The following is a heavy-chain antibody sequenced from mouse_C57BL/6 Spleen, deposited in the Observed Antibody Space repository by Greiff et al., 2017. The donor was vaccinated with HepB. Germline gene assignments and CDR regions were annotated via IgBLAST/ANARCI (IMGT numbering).Heavy chain of an antibody. CDR3: ARYSNGGFAY. CDR1: GFSLTSYG. V-gene: IGHV2-2*01. D-gene: IGHD2-5*01. CDR2: IWSGGST. Sequence: VKLVESGPGLVQPSQSLSITCTVSGFSLTSYGVHWVRQSPGKGLEWLGVIWSGGSTDYNAAFISRLSISKDNSKSQVFFKMNSLQADDTAIYYCARYSNGGFAYWGQGTLVTVSA. J-gene: IGHJ3*01.